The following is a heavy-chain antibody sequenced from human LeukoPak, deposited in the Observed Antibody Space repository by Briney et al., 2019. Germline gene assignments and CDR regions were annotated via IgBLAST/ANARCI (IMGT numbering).Heavy chain of an antibody. Sequence: SETLSLTCTVSGGSISSGGYYWSWIRQPPGKGLEWIGYIYHSGSTYYNPSLESRVTISVDRSKNQFSLKLSSVTAADTAVYYCARQVGDIVVVPAAANWFDPWGQGTPVTVSS. CDR1: GGSISSGGYY. CDR3: ARQVGDIVVVPAAANWFDP. D-gene: IGHD2-2*01. V-gene: IGHV4-30-2*01. CDR2: IYHSGST. J-gene: IGHJ5*02.